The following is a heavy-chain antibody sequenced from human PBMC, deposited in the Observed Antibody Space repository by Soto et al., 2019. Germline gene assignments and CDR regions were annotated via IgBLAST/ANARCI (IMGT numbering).Heavy chain of an antibody. V-gene: IGHV3-23*01. D-gene: IGHD3-9*01. CDR2: ISGSGGST. Sequence: GGSLRLSCAASGFTFSSYAMSWVRQAPGKGLEWVSAISGSGGSTYYADSVKGLFTISRYNSKNTLYLQMNSLRAEDTALYYCAKVDFDWLLYSSNAFDIWGQGTMVTVSS. CDR3: AKVDFDWLLYSSNAFDI. CDR1: GFTFSSYA. J-gene: IGHJ3*02.